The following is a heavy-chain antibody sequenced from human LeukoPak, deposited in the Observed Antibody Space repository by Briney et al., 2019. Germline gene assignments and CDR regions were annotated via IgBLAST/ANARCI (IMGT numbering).Heavy chain of an antibody. CDR3: AKDTYYDSSGYPLGY. V-gene: IGHV3-30*02. CDR2: IHYDGTNK. D-gene: IGHD3-22*01. J-gene: IGHJ4*02. Sequence: PGGSLRLSCVASGFTISSSGMYWVRQAPGKGLVWVSFIHYDGTNKYYADSVKGRFTISRDNSKNTLYLQMNSLRGEDTAVYYCAKDTYYDSSGYPLGYWGQGTLVTVSS. CDR1: GFTISSSG.